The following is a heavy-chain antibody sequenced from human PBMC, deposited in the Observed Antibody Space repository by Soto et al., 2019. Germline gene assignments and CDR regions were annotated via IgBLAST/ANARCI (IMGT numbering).Heavy chain of an antibody. D-gene: IGHD2-15*01. J-gene: IGHJ6*02. V-gene: IGHV3-30*18. Sequence: GGSLRLSCAASGFTFSSYGMHWVRQAPGEGLERVAVISYDGSNKYYADYVKGRFTISRDNSKNTLYLQMNSLRAEDTAVYYCAKEKGDIVVVVAADAYYGMDVWGQGTTVTVSS. CDR1: GFTFSSYG. CDR2: ISYDGSNK. CDR3: AKEKGDIVVVVAADAYYGMDV.